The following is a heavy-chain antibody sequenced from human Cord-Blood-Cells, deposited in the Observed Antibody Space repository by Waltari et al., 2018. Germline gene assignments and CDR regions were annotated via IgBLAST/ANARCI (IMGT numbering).Heavy chain of an antibody. V-gene: IGHV1-69*01. D-gene: IGHD6-6*01. CDR3: ARDRSSSTIRYFDL. CDR2: IIPIFGTA. CDR1: GGTFSSYA. J-gene: IGHJ2*01. Sequence: QVQLVQSGAEVKKPGSSVKVSCKASGGTFSSYAISWVRQAPGQGLEWMGGIIPIFGTANYAQEFQGRVTITADESTSTAYMELSSLRSEDTAVYYCARDRSSSTIRYFDLWGRGTLVTVSS.